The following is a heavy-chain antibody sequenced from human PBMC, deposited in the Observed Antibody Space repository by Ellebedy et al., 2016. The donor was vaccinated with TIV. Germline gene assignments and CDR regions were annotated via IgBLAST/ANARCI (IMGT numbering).Heavy chain of an antibody. J-gene: IGHJ6*02. CDR1: GFTFSSYS. CDR3: ARDLDYYYGMDV. Sequence: PGGSLRLSCAASGFTFSSYSMNWVRQAPGKGLEWVSSSISSSYYIYYADSVKGRFTFSRDNAKNSLYLQMNSLKAEDTAVYYCARDLDYYYGMDVWGQGTTVTVSS. CDR2: SISSSYYI. V-gene: IGHV3-21*01.